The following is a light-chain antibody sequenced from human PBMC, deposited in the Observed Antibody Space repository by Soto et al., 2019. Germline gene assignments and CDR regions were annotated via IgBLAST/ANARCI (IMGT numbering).Light chain of an antibody. CDR1: KLGGKY. CDR2: DDT. J-gene: IGLJ2*01. Sequence: SYELTQPPSVAVAPGHTATMTCSGDKLGGKYVCWYQQKPGQSPVLVIYDDTKRPSGIPERFSGSNSGNTATLTISGTQAMDEADYYCQAWDNSVVFGGGTKVTVL. V-gene: IGLV3-1*01. CDR3: QAWDNSVV.